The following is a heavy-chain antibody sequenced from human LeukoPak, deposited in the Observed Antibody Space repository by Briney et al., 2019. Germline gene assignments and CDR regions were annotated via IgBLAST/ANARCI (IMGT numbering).Heavy chain of an antibody. J-gene: IGHJ4*02. CDR2: ISGSGGST. Sequence: PGGSLRLSCAASGFTFSNAWMSWVRQAPGKGLEWVSAISGSGGSTYYADSVKGRFTISRDNSKNTLYLQMNSLRAEDTAVYYCAKDAGTMIVVVITTFEYWGQGTLVTVSS. D-gene: IGHD3-22*01. V-gene: IGHV3-23*01. CDR1: GFTFSNAW. CDR3: AKDAGTMIVVVITTFEY.